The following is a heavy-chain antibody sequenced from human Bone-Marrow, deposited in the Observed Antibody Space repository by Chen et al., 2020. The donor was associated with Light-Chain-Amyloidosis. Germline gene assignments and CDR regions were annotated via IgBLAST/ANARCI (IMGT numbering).Heavy chain of an antibody. V-gene: IGHV5-51*01. J-gene: IGHJ4*02. CDR2: IYPDDSDA. D-gene: IGHD5-12*01. CDR3: ARRRDGYNFDY. Sequence: GWVRQMPGKGLEWMGGIYPDDSDARYSPSFEGQVTISADKSITTAYLQWRSLKASDTAMYYCARRRDGYNFDYWGQGTLVTVSS.